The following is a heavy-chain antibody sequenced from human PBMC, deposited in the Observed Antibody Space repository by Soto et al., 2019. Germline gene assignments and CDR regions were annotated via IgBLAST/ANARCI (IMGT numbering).Heavy chain of an antibody. J-gene: IGHJ5*02. V-gene: IGHV1-2*02. Sequence: GASVKVSCKASGYTFTGYYMHWVRQAPGQGLEWMGWINPNSGSTYYADSVKGRFTISRDNSKNTLYLQMNSLRAEDSAVYYCAKGMVTSSQRVDPWGQGTLVTVSS. CDR1: GYTFTGYY. CDR3: AKGMVTSSQRVDP. CDR2: INPNSGST. D-gene: IGHD5-18*01.